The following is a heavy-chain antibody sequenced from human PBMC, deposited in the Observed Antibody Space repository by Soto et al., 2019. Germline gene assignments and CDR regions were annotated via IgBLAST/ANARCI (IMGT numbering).Heavy chain of an antibody. Sequence: PSXTLSLTCTLSGAFMWAWIRQSPDKGLEWIGYIYNSGRYNYNPSRESRLTISIDTSKNQFSLRLASVTAADTAVYYCARTLPNRQLFDSWSQGTLVTVSS. CDR3: ARTLPNRQLFDS. V-gene: IGHV4-59*01. CDR2: IYNSGRY. J-gene: IGHJ4*02. D-gene: IGHD1-1*01. CDR1: GAFM.